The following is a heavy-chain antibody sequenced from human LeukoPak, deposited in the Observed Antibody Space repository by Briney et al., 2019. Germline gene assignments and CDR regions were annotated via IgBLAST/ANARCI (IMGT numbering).Heavy chain of an antibody. CDR3: AREGADSSGPHFDY. CDR1: GYTFTGNY. J-gene: IGHJ4*02. D-gene: IGHD3-22*01. Sequence: ASVKVSCKASGYTFTGNYMHWVRQAPGQGLEWMGWINPNSGGTNYAQKFQGRVTMTRDTSISTAYMELSRLRSDDTAVYYCAREGADSSGPHFDYWGQGTLVTVSS. V-gene: IGHV1-2*02. CDR2: INPNSGGT.